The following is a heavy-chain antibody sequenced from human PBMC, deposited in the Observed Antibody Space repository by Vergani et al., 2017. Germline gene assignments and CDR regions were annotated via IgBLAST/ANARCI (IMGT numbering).Heavy chain of an antibody. J-gene: IGHJ6*03. D-gene: IGHD3-3*01. CDR3: ARVGVTIFGVVIPYYYMDV. CDR2: ISSSSSYI. Sequence: EVQLLESGGGLVQPGGSLRLSCAASGFTFSSYAMSWVRQAPGKGLEWVSYISSSSSYIYYADSVKGRFIISRDNAKNSLYLQMSSLRAEDTAVYYCARVGVTIFGVVIPYYYMDVWGKGTTVTVSS. V-gene: IGHV3-21*01. CDR1: GFTFSSYA.